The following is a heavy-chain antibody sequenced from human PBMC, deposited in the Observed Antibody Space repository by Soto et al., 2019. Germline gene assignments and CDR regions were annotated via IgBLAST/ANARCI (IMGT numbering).Heavy chain of an antibody. CDR3: ARMETFGSLNWFDP. D-gene: IGHD3-16*01. Sequence: ASVKVSCKASGYSFTNNDVSWGRQATGQGLEWMGWMNPGSGDTGYAQKFQGRVTMTRDISIATAYMELSSLRSDDTAIYYCARMETFGSLNWFDPWGQGTLVTVSS. J-gene: IGHJ5*02. CDR2: MNPGSGDT. CDR1: GYSFTNND. V-gene: IGHV1-8*01.